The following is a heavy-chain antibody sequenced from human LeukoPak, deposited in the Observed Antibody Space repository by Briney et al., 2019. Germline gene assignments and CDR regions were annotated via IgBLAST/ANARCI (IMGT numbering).Heavy chain of an antibody. V-gene: IGHV3-30*02. Sequence: PGGSLRLSCAASGFTFATYGMHWVRLAPGKGLEWVAFIQNDEIDKFYADSVRGRFTVSRDNSKNTLYLQMNSLRADDTAVYYCARDSGSGSYSDYWGQGTLVTVSS. CDR1: GFTFATYG. J-gene: IGHJ4*02. CDR3: ARDSGSGSYSDY. CDR2: IQNDEIDK. D-gene: IGHD3-10*01.